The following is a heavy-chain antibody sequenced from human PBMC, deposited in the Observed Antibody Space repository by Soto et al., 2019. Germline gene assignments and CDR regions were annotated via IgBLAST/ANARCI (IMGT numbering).Heavy chain of an antibody. J-gene: IGHJ4*02. D-gene: IGHD5-18*01. CDR3: AREYGYGYAFDH. CDR2: ISHDGNNK. CDR1: GFTFSNYA. V-gene: IGHV3-30-3*01. Sequence: QVQLVESGGGVVQPGRSLRLSCAASGFTFSNYAIHWVRQAPGKGLEWVAVISHDGNNKYYADSVKGRFTISRDNSKNMLYLQMNSLRTEDTAVYYCAREYGYGYAFDHWGQGTLVTVSS.